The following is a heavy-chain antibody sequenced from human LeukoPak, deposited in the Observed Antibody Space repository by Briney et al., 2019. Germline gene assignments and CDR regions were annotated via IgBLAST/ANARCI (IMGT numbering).Heavy chain of an antibody. J-gene: IGHJ4*02. CDR2: IFPHDSDT. Sequence: GESLKISCKGSGYTFSDYWIAWVRQMPGKGLEWMGIIFPHDSDTRYSPPFQGQVTISADKSISTAYLQWSSLKASDTAIYYCARRDLGGYDFAYFDYWGQETLVTVSS. CDR3: ARRDLGGYDFAYFDY. V-gene: IGHV5-51*01. CDR1: GYTFSDYW. D-gene: IGHD5-12*01.